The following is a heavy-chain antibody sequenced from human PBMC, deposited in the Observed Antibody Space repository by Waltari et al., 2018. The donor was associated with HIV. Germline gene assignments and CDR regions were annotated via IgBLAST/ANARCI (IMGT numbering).Heavy chain of an antibody. CDR3: ARGVGAPPYSNWGSYRSRFDY. D-gene: IGHD3-16*02. V-gene: IGHV4-34*01. Sequence: QVRLKQWGAGLMKPSATMYLTCPVDGGSFSGCYWSWICQPPGRGLVWMGVISHRGSTNSNPSLKSRVTISVDTSKNQFSLKLSSVTAADTAVYYCARGVGAPPYSNWGSYRSRFDYWGQGTLVTVSS. CDR1: GGSFSGCY. J-gene: IGHJ4*02. CDR2: ISHRGST.